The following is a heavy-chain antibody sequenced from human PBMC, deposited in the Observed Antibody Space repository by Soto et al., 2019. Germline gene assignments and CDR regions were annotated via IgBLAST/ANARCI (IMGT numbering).Heavy chain of an antibody. V-gene: IGHV3-30-3*01. J-gene: IGHJ6*02. D-gene: IGHD4-4*01. CDR3: ARGYSTYYYGMDV. CDR2: ISYDGSNK. Sequence: QVQLVESGGGVVQPGRSLRLSCAASGFTFSNYAMHWVRQAPGKGLEWVAVISYDGSNKYYADSVKGRFTISRDKSKNTLYLQMYSLRVEDTAMYYCARGYSTYYYGMDVWGQGTTVTVSS. CDR1: GFTFSNYA.